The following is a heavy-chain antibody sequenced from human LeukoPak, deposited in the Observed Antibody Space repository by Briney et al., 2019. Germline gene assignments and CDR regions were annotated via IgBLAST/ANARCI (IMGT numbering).Heavy chain of an antibody. CDR2: MSHSGST. V-gene: IGHV4-59*01. J-gene: IGHJ4*02. CDR1: GDYISSYY. Sequence: SETLSLTCTVSGDYISSYYWSWIRQPPGKGLEWIGYMSHSGSTNYSPSLKSRVTISLDTSKNQFSLKLTSVTAADTAVYYCARGRTSFDYWGQGTLVTVSS. CDR3: ARGRTSFDY. D-gene: IGHD4/OR15-4a*01.